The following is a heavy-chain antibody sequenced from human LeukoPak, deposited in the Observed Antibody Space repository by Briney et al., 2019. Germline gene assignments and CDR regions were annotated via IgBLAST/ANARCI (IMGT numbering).Heavy chain of an antibody. V-gene: IGHV4-59*01. CDR3: ARAPRYCSGGSCSSTDDAFDI. J-gene: IGHJ3*02. D-gene: IGHD2-15*01. Sequence: PEPLPPTATAAGISISSNYCSWIRQPPAKGLEWIGYIDYSGCTNYNPSLKSRVTISVDTSKTQFSLKLSSVTAADTAAYYSARAPRYCSGGSCSSTDDAFDIWGQGTMVTVSS. CDR2: IDYSGCT. CDR1: GISISSNY.